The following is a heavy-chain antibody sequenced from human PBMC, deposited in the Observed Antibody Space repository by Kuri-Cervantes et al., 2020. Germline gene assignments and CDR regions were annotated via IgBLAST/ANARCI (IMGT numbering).Heavy chain of an antibody. CDR2: ISYDGSNK. D-gene: IGHD6-6*01. CDR3: ARHSGYSSSSYWFDP. Sequence: GGSLRLSCTVSGFTFSSYAMHWVRQAPGKGLEWVAVISYDGSNKYYADSVKGRFTISRDNSKNSLYLQMNSLRAEDTAVYYCARHSGYSSSSYWFDPWGQGTLVTVSS. V-gene: IGHV3-30-3*01. CDR1: GFTFSSYA. J-gene: IGHJ5*02.